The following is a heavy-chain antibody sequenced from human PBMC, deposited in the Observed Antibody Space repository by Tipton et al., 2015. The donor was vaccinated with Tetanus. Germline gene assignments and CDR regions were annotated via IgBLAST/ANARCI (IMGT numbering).Heavy chain of an antibody. V-gene: IGHV4-39*01. CDR2: IYYSGST. CDR3: AQTYYDFWSGYPFYYGMDV. D-gene: IGHD3-3*01. Sequence: TLSLTCTVSGGSISSSSYYWGWIRQPPGKGLEWIGSIYYSGSTYYNPSLKSRVTISVDTSKNQFSLRLSSVTAADTAVYYCAQTYYDFWSGYPFYYGMDVWGQGTTVTVSS. J-gene: IGHJ6*02. CDR1: GGSISSSSYY.